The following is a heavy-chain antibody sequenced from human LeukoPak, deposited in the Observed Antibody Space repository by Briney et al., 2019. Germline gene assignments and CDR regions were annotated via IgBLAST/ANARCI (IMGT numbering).Heavy chain of an antibody. Sequence: SVKVSCKASGGTFSSYTISWVRQAPGQGLEWMGRIIPILGIANYAQKFQGRVTITADKSTSTAYMELSSLRSEDTAVYYCARTRLVFTIFGVAPDAFDIWGQGTMVTVSS. CDR3: ARTRLVFTIFGVAPDAFDI. CDR1: GGTFSSYT. D-gene: IGHD3-3*01. V-gene: IGHV1-69*02. CDR2: IIPILGIA. J-gene: IGHJ3*02.